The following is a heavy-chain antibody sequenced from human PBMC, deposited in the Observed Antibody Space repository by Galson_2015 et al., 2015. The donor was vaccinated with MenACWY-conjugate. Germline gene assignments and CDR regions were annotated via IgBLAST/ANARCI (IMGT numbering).Heavy chain of an antibody. Sequence: PALVKPTQTLTLTCTVSGFSLSNVRMGVSWIRQPPGKALEWLAHIFSNDEKSYSTSLKSRLTISKDTSKTHVVLTLINMGPVDTATYYCARMGPYDSIYYGMDVWGQGTTVTVSS. CDR1: GFSLSNVRMG. CDR2: IFSNDEK. CDR3: ARMGPYDSIYYGMDV. J-gene: IGHJ6*02. D-gene: IGHD3-22*01. V-gene: IGHV2-26*01.